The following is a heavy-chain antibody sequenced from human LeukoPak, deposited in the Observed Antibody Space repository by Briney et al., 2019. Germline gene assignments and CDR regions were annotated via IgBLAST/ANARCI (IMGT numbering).Heavy chain of an antibody. J-gene: IGHJ4*02. V-gene: IGHV3-74*01. CDR2: INSDGSST. CDR1: GFTFSSYW. Sequence: GGSLRLSCAASGFTFSSYWMHWVRQAPGKGLVWVSRINSDGSSTSYADSVKGRFTISRDNAKNTLYLQMNSLRAEDTAVYYCARSSSSWYHDYWGQGTLVAVSS. D-gene: IGHD6-13*01. CDR3: ARSSSSWYHDY.